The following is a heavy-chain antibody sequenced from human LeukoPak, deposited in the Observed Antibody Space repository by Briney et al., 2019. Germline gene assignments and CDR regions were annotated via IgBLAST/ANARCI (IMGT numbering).Heavy chain of an antibody. V-gene: IGHV1-2*02. CDR3: ARDSIVVVPAAIRWVYYYYMDV. D-gene: IGHD2-2*02. CDR1: GYTFTGYY. Sequence: ASVKVSCKASGYTFTGYYMHWVRQAPGQGLEWTGWIDPNSGGTNYAQKFQGRVTMTRDTSISTAYMELSRLRSDDTAVYYCARDSIVVVPAAIRWVYYYYMDVWGKGTTVTVSS. J-gene: IGHJ6*03. CDR2: IDPNSGGT.